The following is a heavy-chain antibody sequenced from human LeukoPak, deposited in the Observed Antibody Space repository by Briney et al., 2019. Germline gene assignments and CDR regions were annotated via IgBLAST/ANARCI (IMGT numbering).Heavy chain of an antibody. CDR3: ARDLTTSGSHDY. V-gene: IGHV3-30*02. J-gene: IGHJ4*02. Sequence: QPGGSLRLSCAASGFTFSNYGIHWVRQAPGKGLEWVAFIRYDGSNKYYADSVKGRFTISRDNSKNTLYLQMNSLRAEDTALYYCARDLTTSGSHDYWGQGTLVTVSS. CDR1: GFTFSNYG. CDR2: IRYDGSNK. D-gene: IGHD3-10*01.